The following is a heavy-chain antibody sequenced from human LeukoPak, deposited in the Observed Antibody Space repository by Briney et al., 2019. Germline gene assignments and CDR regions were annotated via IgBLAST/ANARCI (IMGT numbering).Heavy chain of an antibody. V-gene: IGHV1-2*02. Sequence: ASVKVSCKASGYTFTGYYMHWVRQAPGQGREWMGWINPNSGGTNYAQKFQGRVTMTRDTSISTAYMEPSRLRSDDTAVYYCARDRVKDGYNNYFDYWGQGTLVTVSS. CDR1: GYTFTGYY. J-gene: IGHJ4*02. CDR2: INPNSGGT. CDR3: ARDRVKDGYNNYFDY. D-gene: IGHD5-24*01.